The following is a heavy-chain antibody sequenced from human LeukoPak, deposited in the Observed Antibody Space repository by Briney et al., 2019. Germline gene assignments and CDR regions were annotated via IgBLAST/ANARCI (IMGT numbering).Heavy chain of an antibody. Sequence: PGRSLRLSCAASGFTFSSYAMHWVRQAPGKGLEWVAVISNDGSNKYYADSVKGRFTISRDNSKNTLYLQMNSLRAEDTAVYYCARARPYDYVWGSYSYWGQGTLVTVSS. D-gene: IGHD3-16*01. CDR3: ARARPYDYVWGSYSY. V-gene: IGHV3-30-3*01. CDR2: ISNDGSNK. J-gene: IGHJ4*02. CDR1: GFTFSSYA.